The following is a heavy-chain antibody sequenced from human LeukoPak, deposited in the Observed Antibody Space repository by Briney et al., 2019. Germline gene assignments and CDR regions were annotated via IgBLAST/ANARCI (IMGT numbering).Heavy chain of an antibody. CDR3: ARAGALDI. V-gene: IGHV3-21*01. CDR2: ISSSTTYI. J-gene: IGHJ3*02. Sequence: GGSLSLSCAASGFTFTSYNMNWVRQAPGKGLEWVSSISSSTTYIYYADSVKGRFTISRDNAKNSLYLQMDSLRAEDTAMYYCARAGALDIWGQGTMVTVSS. CDR1: GFTFTSYN.